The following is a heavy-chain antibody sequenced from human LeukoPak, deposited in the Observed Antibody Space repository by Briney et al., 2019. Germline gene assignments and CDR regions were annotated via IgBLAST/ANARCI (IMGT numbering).Heavy chain of an antibody. CDR1: SYTYSIAW. Sequence: GGSLRLSCAPWSYTYSIAWMSWVRQAPGKGLEWVGRIKSKTDGGTTDYAAPVKGRFTISRDDSKNTLYLQMNSLKTEDRPVYYCTTGGLWDSSAYEFDYWGQGTLVTVSS. V-gene: IGHV3-15*01. CDR2: IKSKTDGGTT. J-gene: IGHJ4*02. CDR3: TTGGLWDSSAYEFDY. D-gene: IGHD3-22*01.